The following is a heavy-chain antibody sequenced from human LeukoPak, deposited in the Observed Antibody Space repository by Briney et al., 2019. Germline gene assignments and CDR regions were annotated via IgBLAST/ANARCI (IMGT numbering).Heavy chain of an antibody. CDR2: ISSSGSTI. Sequence: PGGSLRLSCAASGFTFSSYEMNWVRQAPGKGLEWVPYISSSGSTIYYADSVKGRFTISRDNAKNSLYLQMNSLRAEDTAVYYCARVDYGDNYGMDVWGKGTTVTVSS. V-gene: IGHV3-48*03. J-gene: IGHJ6*04. D-gene: IGHD4-17*01. CDR1: GFTFSSYE. CDR3: ARVDYGDNYGMDV.